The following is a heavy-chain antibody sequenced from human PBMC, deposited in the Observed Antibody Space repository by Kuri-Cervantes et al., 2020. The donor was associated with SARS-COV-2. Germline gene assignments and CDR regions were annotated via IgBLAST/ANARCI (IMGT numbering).Heavy chain of an antibody. J-gene: IGHJ4*02. D-gene: IGHD1-26*01. CDR1: GFTFSSYD. Sequence: GESLKISCAASGFTFSSYDMHWVRQATGKGLEWVSAIGTAGDPYYPGSVKGRFTISRENAKNTLYLQMNSLRAEDTAVYYCARAHSGSYLLDYWGQGTLVTISS. CDR2: IGTAGDP. V-gene: IGHV3-13*05. CDR3: ARAHSGSYLLDY.